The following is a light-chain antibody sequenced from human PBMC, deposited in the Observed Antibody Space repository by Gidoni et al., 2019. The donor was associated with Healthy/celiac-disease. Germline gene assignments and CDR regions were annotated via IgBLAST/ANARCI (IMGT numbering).Light chain of an antibody. V-gene: IGKV1-33*01. CDR1: QDSSNY. CDR2: DAS. J-gene: IGKJ3*01. CDR3: QQYDNLPFT. Sequence: DIQMTESPSSLSASVGDRVTITCQPSQDSSNYLNWYQQKPGKAPKLLIYDASNLDTGAPSRFSGSGSGTDFTFTISSLQPEDIATYYCQQYDNLPFTFGPXTKVGIK.